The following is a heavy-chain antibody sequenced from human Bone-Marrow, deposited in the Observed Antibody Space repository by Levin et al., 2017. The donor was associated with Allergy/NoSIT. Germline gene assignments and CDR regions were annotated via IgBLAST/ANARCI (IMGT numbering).Heavy chain of an antibody. Sequence: GGSLRLSCAASGFTFSSYTMNWVRQAPGKGLEWVASITGSSSYIYYADSVKGRFTIFRDNAKDSLYLQMVSLGAEDTAVYYCARDRSGYSGYDWGFDYGGQGTLDTVSS. CDR1: GFTFSSYT. CDR2: ITGSSSYI. CDR3: ARDRSGYSGYDWGFDY. D-gene: IGHD5-12*01. V-gene: IGHV3-21*01. J-gene: IGHJ4*02.